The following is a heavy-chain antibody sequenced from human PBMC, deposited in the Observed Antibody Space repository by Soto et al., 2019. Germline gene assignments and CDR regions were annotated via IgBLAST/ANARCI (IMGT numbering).Heavy chain of an antibody. V-gene: IGHV1-18*01. CDR3: ARDTGLGNFDL. J-gene: IGHJ4*02. D-gene: IGHD3-16*01. Sequence: QVQLVQSGGEVKKPGASVKVSCRASGYTFTSFGVSWLRQAPGPGLEWLGWISAYDGDTKYAQKVQGRFILTTDTSTSTAYMELRNLRSDDTAVFYCARDTGLGNFDLWGQGTLVTFSS. CDR1: GYTFTSFG. CDR2: ISAYDGDT.